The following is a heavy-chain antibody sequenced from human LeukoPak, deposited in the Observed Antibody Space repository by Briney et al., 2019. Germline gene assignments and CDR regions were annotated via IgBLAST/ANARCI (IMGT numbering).Heavy chain of an antibody. CDR3: AREIPGDIDSSDAFDI. Sequence: PGGSLRLSCAASGFTFINYYMSWIRQAPEKGLEWVAYISTSGSTIHYVDSVKGRFTISRDNAKSSLYLQMNSLRAEDTAVYYCAREIPGDIDSSDAFDIWGQGTMVTVSS. J-gene: IGHJ3*02. V-gene: IGHV3-11*01. CDR1: GFTFINYY. D-gene: IGHD3-22*01. CDR2: ISTSGSTI.